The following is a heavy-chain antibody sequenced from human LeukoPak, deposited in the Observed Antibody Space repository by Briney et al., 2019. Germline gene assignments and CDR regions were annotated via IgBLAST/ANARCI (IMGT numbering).Heavy chain of an antibody. V-gene: IGHV4-4*07. J-gene: IGHJ6*03. CDR1: GGSISSYY. CDR3: ARDSLSRRAYYYYMDV. Sequence: SETLSLTCTVSGGSISSYYWSWFRQPAGKGLEWIGRIYTSGSTNYNPSLKSRATMSVDTSKNQFSLKLSSVTAADTAVYYCARDSLSRRAYYYYMDVWGKGTTVTVSS. CDR2: IYTSGST. D-gene: IGHD3-9*01.